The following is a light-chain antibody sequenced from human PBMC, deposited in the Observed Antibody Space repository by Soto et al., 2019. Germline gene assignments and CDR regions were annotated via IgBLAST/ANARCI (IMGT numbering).Light chain of an antibody. CDR1: SSNIGAGYE. Sequence: QSVPTQPPSVSGAPGQRVTISCTGSSSNIGAGYEVHWYQQLPGTAPKLLIYGNNNRPSGVPDRFSGSKSGTSASLAITGLQAEDEADYYCQSYDSSLSALYVFGTGTKVTVL. J-gene: IGLJ1*01. CDR3: QSYDSSLSALYV. V-gene: IGLV1-40*01. CDR2: GNN.